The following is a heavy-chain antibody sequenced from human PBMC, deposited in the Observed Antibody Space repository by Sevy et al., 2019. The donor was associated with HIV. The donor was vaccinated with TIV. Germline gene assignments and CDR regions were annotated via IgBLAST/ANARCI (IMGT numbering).Heavy chain of an antibody. V-gene: IGHV3-7*01. D-gene: IGHD3-10*01. CDR2: INLDGSEI. J-gene: IGHJ4*02. CDR3: ARLFYGSADY. CDR1: GFTFSSYW. Sequence: RGSLRLSCAASGFTFSSYWMSWVRQAPGKGLEWLATINLDGSEIFYVDSVKGRFTISRHNPRKSVYLQMTSLSAEDTAVYYCARLFYGSADYWGQGTLVTVSS.